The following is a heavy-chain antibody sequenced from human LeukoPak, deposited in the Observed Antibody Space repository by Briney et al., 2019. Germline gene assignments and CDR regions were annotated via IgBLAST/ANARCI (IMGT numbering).Heavy chain of an antibody. J-gene: IGHJ4*02. CDR2: IYYSGST. CDR3: ARHFWSGIDY. Sequence: KTSETLSLTCTVSGGSISSYYWSWIRQPPGKGLEWIGYIYYSGSTNYNPSLKSRVTISVDTSKNQFSLKLSSVTAADTAVYYCARHFWSGIDYWGQGTLVTVSS. D-gene: IGHD3-3*01. CDR1: GGSISSYY. V-gene: IGHV4-59*01.